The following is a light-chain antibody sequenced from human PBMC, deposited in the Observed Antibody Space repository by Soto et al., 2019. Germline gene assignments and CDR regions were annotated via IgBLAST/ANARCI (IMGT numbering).Light chain of an antibody. CDR1: QGSSSY. J-gene: IGKJ1*01. V-gene: IGKV1-9*01. Sequence: DIQLTHSPSFLSASVGDRVTITCRASQGSSSYLAWYQQKPGKAPKLLIYAASTLQSGVPSRFSVSGSGTDFTLTISSLQPEDFATDYCQQLNSYPRTFGQGIKVEIK. CDR2: AAS. CDR3: QQLNSYPRT.